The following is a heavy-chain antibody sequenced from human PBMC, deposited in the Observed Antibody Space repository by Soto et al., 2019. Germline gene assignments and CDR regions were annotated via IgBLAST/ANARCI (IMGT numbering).Heavy chain of an antibody. V-gene: IGHV3-9*01. D-gene: IGHD6-19*01. CDR3: AKDIGAIAVAGTFDY. CDR1: GFTFDDYA. CDR2: ISWNSRTI. J-gene: IGHJ4*02. Sequence: EVQVVESGGGLVQPGRSLRLSCAASGFTFDDYAMHWVRQAPGKGLEWVSGISWNSRTIGYADSVKGRFTISRDNAKRSLFLQMNSLRAEDTAFYYCAKDIGAIAVAGTFDYWGQGTLFTVSS.